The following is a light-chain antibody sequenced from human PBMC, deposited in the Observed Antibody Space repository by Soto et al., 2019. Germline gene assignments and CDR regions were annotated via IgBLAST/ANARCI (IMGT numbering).Light chain of an antibody. CDR2: DTK. J-gene: IGLJ7*01. V-gene: IGLV7-46*01. CDR3: LLYYSGGQPA. CDR1: TGAVTSGDY. Sequence: QAVVTQEPSLTVSPGETVTLTCGSNTGAVTSGDYPYWFQQKPGQAPRTLIYDTKNKHSWTPARFSGSLLGGKAALTLSGAQPEDEAEYYCLLYYSGGQPAFGGGTQLTVL.